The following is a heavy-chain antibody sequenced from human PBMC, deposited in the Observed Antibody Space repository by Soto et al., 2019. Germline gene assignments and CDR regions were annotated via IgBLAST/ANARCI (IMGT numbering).Heavy chain of an antibody. Sequence: QVQLVEFGGGVVQPGRSLRLSCAASGFTFSSYGMHWVRQAPGKGLEWVTVISYDGKVAYYADSVKGRFTISRDNSKNTLYLQMNRLRTEDTAMYYCAKEGPITNWYFDYWGQGTLVTVSS. CDR1: GFTFSSYG. CDR3: AKEGPITNWYFDY. CDR2: ISYDGKVA. V-gene: IGHV3-30*18. D-gene: IGHD1-1*01. J-gene: IGHJ4*02.